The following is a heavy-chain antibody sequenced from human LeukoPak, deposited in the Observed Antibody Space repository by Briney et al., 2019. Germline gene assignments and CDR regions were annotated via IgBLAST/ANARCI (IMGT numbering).Heavy chain of an antibody. V-gene: IGHV3-64*01. Sequence: PGGSLRLSCAASGIIFSNYAMHWGRKGPGTGLECISTISSDGGSTYYANSVKSRFTISRDNSKNTLYLQMGSLRAEDMAVYYCARGRQGAKTRYFDLWGRGTRVTVSS. CDR3: ARGRQGAKTRYFDL. D-gene: IGHD1-26*01. J-gene: IGHJ2*01. CDR2: ISSDGGST. CDR1: GIIFSNYA.